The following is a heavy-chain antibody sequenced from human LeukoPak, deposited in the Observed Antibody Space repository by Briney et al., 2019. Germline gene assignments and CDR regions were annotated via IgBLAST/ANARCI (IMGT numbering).Heavy chain of an antibody. J-gene: IGHJ4*02. CDR1: GFTFSSYA. V-gene: IGHV3-23*01. Sequence: GGSLRLSCAASGFTFSSYAMSWVRQAPGKGLEWVSAISGSGGGTYYADSVKGRFTISRDNSKNTLYLQMNSLRAGDTAVYYCATSGLSRFGFWGQGTLVTVSS. CDR2: ISGSGGGT. CDR3: ATSGLSRFGF. D-gene: IGHD2/OR15-2a*01.